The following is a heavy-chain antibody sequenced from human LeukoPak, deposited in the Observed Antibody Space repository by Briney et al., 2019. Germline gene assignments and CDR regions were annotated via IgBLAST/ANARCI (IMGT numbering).Heavy chain of an antibody. Sequence: GGSLRLSCAASGFTFSSYAMHWVRQAPGKGLEWVAVIWYDGSNKYYADSVKGRFTISRDNSKNTLYLQMNSLRAEDTAVYYCARDRYSYGYYYYYGMDVWGQGTTVTVSS. CDR1: GFTFSSYA. CDR3: ARDRYSYGYYYYYGMDV. V-gene: IGHV3-33*01. J-gene: IGHJ6*02. CDR2: IWYDGSNK. D-gene: IGHD5-18*01.